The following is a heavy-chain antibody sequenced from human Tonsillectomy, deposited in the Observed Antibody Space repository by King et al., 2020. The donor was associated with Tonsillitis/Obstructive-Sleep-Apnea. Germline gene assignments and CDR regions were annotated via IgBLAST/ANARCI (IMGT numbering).Heavy chain of an antibody. CDR1: GFTFSDYY. J-gene: IGHJ6*03. Sequence: VQLVESGGGLVKPGGSLRLSCAASGFTFSDYYMSWIRQAPGKGLEWVSCISTSSSYTKYADSVKGRFTISRDNAKNSLYLQMNSLRAEDTAVYYCARGEYYFYYYMDVWGKGTTFTVSS. V-gene: IGHV3-11*05. D-gene: IGHD1-26*01. CDR3: ARGEYYFYYYMDV. CDR2: ISTSSSYT.